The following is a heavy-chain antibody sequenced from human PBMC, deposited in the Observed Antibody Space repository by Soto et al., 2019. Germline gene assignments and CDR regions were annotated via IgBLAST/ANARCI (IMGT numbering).Heavy chain of an antibody. V-gene: IGHV1-69*08. CDR1: GGTFSSYT. CDR3: AREGYCSSTSCSHDAFDI. J-gene: IGHJ3*02. CDR2: IIPILGIA. Sequence: QVQLVQSGAEVKKPGSSVKVSCKASGGTFSSYTSSWVRQAPGQGLEWIGRIIPILGIANYGQKFQGRVTITADKSTSTDYMELSSLRSEDTAVYYCAREGYCSSTSCSHDAFDIWGQGTMVTVSS. D-gene: IGHD2-2*01.